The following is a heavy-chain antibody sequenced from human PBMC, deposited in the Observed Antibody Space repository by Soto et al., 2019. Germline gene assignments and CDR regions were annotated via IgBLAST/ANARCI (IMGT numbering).Heavy chain of an antibody. J-gene: IGHJ4*02. V-gene: IGHV3-23*01. CDR3: AKDLIYGYNSGRPFDS. D-gene: IGHD6-19*01. CDR2: IGSRGDST. CDR1: GFTFSSFA. Sequence: EVQLLESGGGLVQPGGSLRLSCAASGFTFSSFAMSWVRQAPGKGLEWVSAIGSRGDSTYYADSVKGRFTISRDNSKNTLYRQMNCLRAEDTDVYYCAKDLIYGYNSGRPFDSWGQGTRVTVSS.